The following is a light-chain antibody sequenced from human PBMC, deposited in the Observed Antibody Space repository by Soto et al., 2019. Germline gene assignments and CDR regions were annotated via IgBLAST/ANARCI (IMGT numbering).Light chain of an antibody. V-gene: IGLV2-14*03. CDR2: NVY. J-gene: IGLJ1*01. CDR3: SAYTVSRTYV. Sequence: SVLTQPASFSGSPGQSITISCAGTSSDVGAYNFVSWHQQHPGKAPKLMIYNVYDRPSGISYRFSGSKSGNTASLTISGLQGEDEADYYCSAYTVSRTYVFGTGTKVTVL. CDR1: SSDVGAYNF.